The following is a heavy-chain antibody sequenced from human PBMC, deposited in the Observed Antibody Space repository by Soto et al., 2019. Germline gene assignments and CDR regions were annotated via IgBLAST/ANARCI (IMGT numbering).Heavy chain of an antibody. J-gene: IGHJ6*03. CDR2: IIPILRKK. CDR1: GRTFSNYT. CDR3: ARDSPYGLGSADYYYNYYFKYV. D-gene: IGHD3-10*01. Sequence: SLRVSCKASGRTFSNYTISWVRQAPGQRLEWIGRIIPILRKKNYAQKLQGRVTITADKSTSTAYTEKSSQRTKSKAITYYARDSPYGLGSADYYYNYYFKYVWGQGTTVTVSS. V-gene: IGHV1-69*08.